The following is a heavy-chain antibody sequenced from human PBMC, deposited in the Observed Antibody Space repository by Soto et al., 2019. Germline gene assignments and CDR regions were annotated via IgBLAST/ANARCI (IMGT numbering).Heavy chain of an antibody. J-gene: IGHJ4*02. CDR1: GYSFTGYY. V-gene: IGHV1-2*02. Sequence: QVQLVQSGADVKQPGASVKVSCKASGYSFTGYYIHWLRQAPGQGLELIGWIYPNSGDTKSAQKFQGRLTLTRDTSITTAYMELSSLRSDDTAIYYCASLQTSGWYGVHWGQGTLVTVSS. D-gene: IGHD6-19*01. CDR2: IYPNSGDT. CDR3: ASLQTSGWYGVH.